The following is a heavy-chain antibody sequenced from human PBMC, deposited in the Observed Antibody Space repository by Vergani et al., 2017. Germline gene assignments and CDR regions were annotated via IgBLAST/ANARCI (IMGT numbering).Heavy chain of an antibody. V-gene: IGHV3-48*01. CDR2: ISSRSTTI. D-gene: IGHD3-9*01. Sequence: EVQLVESGGGSVQPGGSLRLSCAASGFTFSSYSMYWVRQSPGKGLEWISYISSRSTTIYDADSVKGRFTISRDNAKNSLFLQMNNLRAEDTGVYYCARAPCLLRYFDWLPYYGMDVWGQGTTVTVSS. CDR3: ARAPCLLRYFDWLPYYGMDV. J-gene: IGHJ6*02. CDR1: GFTFSSYS.